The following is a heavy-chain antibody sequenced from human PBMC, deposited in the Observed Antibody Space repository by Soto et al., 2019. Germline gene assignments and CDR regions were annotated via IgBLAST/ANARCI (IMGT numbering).Heavy chain of an antibody. CDR2: IGASGDIT. CDR3: AKDDFSDRGDDYFDY. D-gene: IGHD2-21*02. J-gene: IGHJ4*02. CDR1: GFSFTNFA. V-gene: IGHV3-23*01. Sequence: GGSLRLSCAASGFSFTNFAMSWVRQAPGKGLEWVAGIGASGDITWYADSVKGRLSISRDNSKNTLYLQLNSLRFEDTAVYYCAKDDFSDRGDDYFDYWGPGTLVTVSS.